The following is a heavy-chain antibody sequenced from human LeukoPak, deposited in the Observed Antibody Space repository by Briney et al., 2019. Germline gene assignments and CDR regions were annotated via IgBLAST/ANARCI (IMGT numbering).Heavy chain of an antibody. CDR3: ARGDYYDSSGYEFRPWADYFDY. D-gene: IGHD3-22*01. CDR2: ISYDGSNK. V-gene: IGHV3-30-3*01. CDR1: GFTFSSYA. Sequence: PGGSLRLSCAASGFTFSSYAMHWVRQAPGKGLEWVAVISYDGSNKYYADSVKGRSTISRDNSKNTLYLQMNSLRAEDTAVYYCARGDYYDSSGYEFRPWADYFDYWGQGTLVTVSS. J-gene: IGHJ4*02.